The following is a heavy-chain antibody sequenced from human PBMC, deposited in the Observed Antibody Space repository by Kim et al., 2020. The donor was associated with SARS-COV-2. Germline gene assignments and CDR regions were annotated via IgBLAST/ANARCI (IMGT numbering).Heavy chain of an antibody. D-gene: IGHD3-10*01. J-gene: IGHJ3*02. CDR2: FDGDEGET. V-gene: IGHV1-24*01. CDR3: ASDRGDPTPYGDACEI. Sequence: ASVKVSCNVSGKTLTELSMHWVRQAPGKGLEWMGGFDGDEGETMYAPEFQGRVRMTEDTSTNTAYLEVSSLRPDDTAVYYCASDRGDPTPYGDACEIWGQGTLV. CDR1: GKTLTELS.